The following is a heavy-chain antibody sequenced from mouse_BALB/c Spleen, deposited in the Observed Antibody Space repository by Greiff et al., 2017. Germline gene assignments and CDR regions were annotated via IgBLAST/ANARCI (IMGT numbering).Heavy chain of an antibody. D-gene: IGHD2-2*01. V-gene: IGHV3-6*02. CDR1: GYSITSGYY. CDR2: ISYDGSN. J-gene: IGHJ4*01. CDR3: ARYGYLYAMDY. Sequence: EVQLVESGPGLVKPSQSLSLTCSVTGYSITSGYYWNWIRQFPGNKLEWMGYISYDGSNNYNPSLKNRISITRDTSKNQFFLKLNSVTTEDTATYYCARYGYLYAMDYWGQGTSVTVSS.